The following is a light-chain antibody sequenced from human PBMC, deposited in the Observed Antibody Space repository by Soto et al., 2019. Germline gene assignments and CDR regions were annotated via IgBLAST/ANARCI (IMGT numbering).Light chain of an antibody. J-gene: IGKJ1*01. Sequence: DIQMTQSPSSLSASVGDRVTITCQASQDISNYLNWYQQKPGKAPKLLIYDASNLETGDPSRFSGSGSGTDFTFTISSLQPEDIATYYCQQYDNLPWTFGPGTKVEIK. V-gene: IGKV1-33*01. CDR2: DAS. CDR3: QQYDNLPWT. CDR1: QDISNY.